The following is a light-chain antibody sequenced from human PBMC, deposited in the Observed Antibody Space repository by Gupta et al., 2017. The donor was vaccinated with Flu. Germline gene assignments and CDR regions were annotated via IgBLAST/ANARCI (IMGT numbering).Light chain of an antibody. CDR2: DAS. CDR1: QSVSTN. V-gene: IGKV3-15*01. Sequence: IVMTQSPATLSVSPGERATLFCRASQSVSTNFAWHQQRPGQAPRVLIDDASTRATGVPDRFSGGGSGTDFTLTISILQSEDFAIYYCQQYKNWPLTFGQGTKVEIK. CDR3: QQYKNWPLT. J-gene: IGKJ1*01.